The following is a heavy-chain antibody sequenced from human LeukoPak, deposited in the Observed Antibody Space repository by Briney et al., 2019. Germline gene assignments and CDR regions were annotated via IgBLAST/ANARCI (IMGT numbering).Heavy chain of an antibody. CDR3: TRRLDE. J-gene: IGHJ4*02. D-gene: IGHD3-16*01. V-gene: IGHV3-7*01. Sequence: GGSLRLSCATSGFSFNNDWMDWVRQAPGKGLEWVANINQDGGEKNCLDSVKGRFTISRDNAQNSLHLQMNGLRVEDTAVYYCTRRLDEWGQGTLVTVSS. CDR2: INQDGGEK. CDR1: GFSFNNDW.